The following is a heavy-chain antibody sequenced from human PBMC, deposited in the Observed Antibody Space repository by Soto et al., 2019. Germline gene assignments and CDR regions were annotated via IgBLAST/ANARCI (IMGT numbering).Heavy chain of an antibody. J-gene: IGHJ4*02. Sequence: EVQLVESGGGLGQPGGSLRLSCAASGFTVSSYEMHWVRQAPGKGLEWVSYIGGSGGKTYYADSVKGRFTISRDNAKNSLYLQMNSLRAEDTAVYYCAGHFPWDLLDYWGQGTLVTVSS. D-gene: IGHD1-26*01. CDR1: GFTVSSYE. V-gene: IGHV3-48*03. CDR3: AGHFPWDLLDY. CDR2: IGGSGGKT.